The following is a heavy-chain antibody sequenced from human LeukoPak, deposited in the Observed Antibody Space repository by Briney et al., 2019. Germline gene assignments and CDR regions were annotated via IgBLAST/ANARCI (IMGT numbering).Heavy chain of an antibody. Sequence: GASVKVSCKASGGTFSSYEISWVRQAPGQGLEWMGGIIPMFGTAKYAQKFQGRVTITTDKSTSTAYMELSSLRSEDTAVYYCTSDTYYYDSTGLGHWFDPWGQGTLVTVSS. CDR2: IIPMFGTA. D-gene: IGHD3-22*01. V-gene: IGHV1-69*05. CDR1: GGTFSSYE. J-gene: IGHJ5*02. CDR3: TSDTYYYDSTGLGHWFDP.